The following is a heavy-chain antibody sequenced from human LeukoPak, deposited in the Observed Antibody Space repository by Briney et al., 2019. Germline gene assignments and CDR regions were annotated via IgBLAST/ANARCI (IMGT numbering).Heavy chain of an antibody. V-gene: IGHV4-34*01. CDR1: GGSFSGYY. J-gene: IGHJ3*02. D-gene: IGHD2-2*01. CDR2: INHSGST. Sequence: KASETLSLTCAVYGGSFSGYYWSWIRQPPGRGLEWIGEINHSGSTNYNPSLKSRVTISVDTSKNQFSLKLSSVTAAHTAVYYCARVQLMDPFDIWGQGTMVTVSS. CDR3: ARVQLMDPFDI.